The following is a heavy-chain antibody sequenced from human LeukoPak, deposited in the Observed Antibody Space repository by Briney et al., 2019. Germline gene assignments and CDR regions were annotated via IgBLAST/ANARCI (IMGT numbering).Heavy chain of an antibody. CDR2: ISSSSSYI. D-gene: IGHD6-13*01. Sequence: PGGSLRLSCAASGFTFSSYSMNWVRQAPGKGLEWVSSISSSSSYIYYADSVKGRFTISRDNAKNSLYLQMNSLRAEDTAVYYCARDGGIAAAGIGSYWGQGTLVTVSS. CDR3: ARDGGIAAAGIGSY. CDR1: GFTFSSYS. J-gene: IGHJ4*02. V-gene: IGHV3-21*01.